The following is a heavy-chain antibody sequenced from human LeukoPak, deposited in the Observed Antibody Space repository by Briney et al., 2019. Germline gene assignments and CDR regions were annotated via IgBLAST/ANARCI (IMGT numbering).Heavy chain of an antibody. CDR3: ARDKDGWGIHNF. CDR2: ISYDGSQK. Sequence: GGSLRLSCAASGFSFSDYGLHWVRQAPGKGLEWVALISYDGSQKNFADSVKGRFTTSRDNSKFTMYLEMNSLRAEDTAVYFCARDKDGWGIHNFWGQGTLVTVSS. J-gene: IGHJ4*02. CDR1: GFSFSDYG. D-gene: IGHD3-16*01. V-gene: IGHV3-30*03.